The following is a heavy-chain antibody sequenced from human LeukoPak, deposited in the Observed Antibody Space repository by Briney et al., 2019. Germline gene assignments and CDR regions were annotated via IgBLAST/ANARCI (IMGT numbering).Heavy chain of an antibody. CDR2: IDASGST. J-gene: IGHJ3*02. CDR1: GASVSSYY. Sequence: SETLSLTCTVSGASVSSYYWIWIRQPAGRGLEWIGRIDASGSTNCNPSLKSRVTMSVDSSKNQFSLKVSSVTAADTAVYYCARKDGDIWGQGTMVTVSS. CDR3: ARKDGDI. D-gene: IGHD5-24*01. V-gene: IGHV4-4*07.